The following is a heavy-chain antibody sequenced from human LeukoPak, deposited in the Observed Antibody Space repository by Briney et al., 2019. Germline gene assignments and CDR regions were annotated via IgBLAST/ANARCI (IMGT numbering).Heavy chain of an antibody. CDR3: ARGSSGLPLGHYFDY. D-gene: IGHD6-19*01. Sequence: SETLSLTCTVSGGSISSGDYYWSWICQPPGKGLEWIGYIYYSGSTYYNPSLKSRVTISVDTSKNQFSLKLSSVPAAATAVYFCARGSSGLPLGHYFDYRGQGTLVTVSS. J-gene: IGHJ4*02. CDR1: GGSISSGDYY. CDR2: IYYSGST. V-gene: IGHV4-30-4*08.